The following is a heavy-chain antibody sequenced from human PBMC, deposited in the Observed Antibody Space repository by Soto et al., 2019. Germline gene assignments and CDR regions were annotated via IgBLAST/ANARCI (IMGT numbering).Heavy chain of an antibody. V-gene: IGHV1-2*04. J-gene: IGHJ6*02. D-gene: IGHD2-21*02. CDR3: ARVYGGNSRNYSYDGMDV. Sequence: ASVKVSCKASGYTFTGYYMHWVRQAPGQGLEWMGWINPNSGGTNYAQKFQGWVTMTRDTSISTAYMELSRLRSDDTAVYYCARVYGGNSRNYSYDGMDVWGQGTTVTVSS. CDR2: INPNSGGT. CDR1: GYTFTGYY.